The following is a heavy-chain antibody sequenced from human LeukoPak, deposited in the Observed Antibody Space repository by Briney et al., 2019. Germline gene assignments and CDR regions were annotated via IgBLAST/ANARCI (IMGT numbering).Heavy chain of an antibody. D-gene: IGHD1-26*01. Sequence: QAPXXXXEWVXNINQDGSDTYSVDSVKGRFTISRDNAKNSLYLETNSLRVEDTAVYYCARDIVGVTRGVFDYWGQGTLVTVSS. J-gene: IGHJ4*02. CDR3: ARDIVGVTRGVFDY. CDR2: INQDGSDT. V-gene: IGHV3-7*03.